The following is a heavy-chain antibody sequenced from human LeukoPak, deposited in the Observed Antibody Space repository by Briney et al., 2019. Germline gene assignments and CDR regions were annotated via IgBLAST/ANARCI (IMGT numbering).Heavy chain of an antibody. D-gene: IGHD3-10*01. J-gene: IGHJ4*02. V-gene: IGHV1-18*01. CDR3: ARDGRGHYYGSGSYRAFSAY. CDR2: ISAYNGNT. CDR1: GYTFTSYG. Sequence: ASVKVSCKAPGYTFTSYGISWVRQAPGQGLEWMGWISAYNGNTNYAQKLQGRVTMTTDTSTSTAYMELRSLRSDDTAVYYCARDGRGHYYGSGSYRAFSAYWGQGTLVTVSS.